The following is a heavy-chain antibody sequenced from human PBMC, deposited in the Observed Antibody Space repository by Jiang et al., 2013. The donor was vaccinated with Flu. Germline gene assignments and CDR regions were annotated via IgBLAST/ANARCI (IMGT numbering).Heavy chain of an antibody. CDR3: ANRWPWGSSGYDY. J-gene: IGHJ4*02. CDR2: ISGSGGST. D-gene: IGHD3-22*01. V-gene: IGHV3-23*01. Sequence: YAMSWVRQAPGKGLEWVSAISGSGGSTYYADSREGPVHHLQRQFQDTLYLQMNSLRAEDTAVYYCANRWPWGSSGYDYWGQGTLVTVSS. CDR1: YA.